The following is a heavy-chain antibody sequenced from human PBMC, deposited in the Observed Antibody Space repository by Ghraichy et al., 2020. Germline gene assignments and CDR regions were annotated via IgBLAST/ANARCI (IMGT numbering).Heavy chain of an antibody. Sequence: SCIASGFTYDDYAMHWVRQAPGKGLEWVAGISWNSGSLDYADSVKGRFTISRDNAKNSVYLQMNSLRPEDTALYYCARVGGPTVPPYFGFDHSSQGTLVTVSS. D-gene: IGHD4-11*01. V-gene: IGHV3-9*01. CDR3: ARVGGPTVPPYFGFDH. J-gene: IGHJ4*02. CDR1: GFTYDDYA. CDR2: ISWNSGSL.